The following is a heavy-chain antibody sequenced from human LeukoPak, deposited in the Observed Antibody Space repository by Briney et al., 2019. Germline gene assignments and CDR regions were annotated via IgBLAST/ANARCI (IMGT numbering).Heavy chain of an antibody. Sequence: AGSLRLSCSASGFTFSSNAMSWVRQAPGKWLERVSAISGSGVSTYSADSVKGRFTISRDNSKNTLYLQMNSLRAEDTAVYYCAKDVTLTDAPRYFDYWGQGTLVTVSS. CDR2: ISGSGVST. CDR1: GFTFSSNA. CDR3: AKDVTLTDAPRYFDY. D-gene: IGHD7-27*01. V-gene: IGHV3-23*01. J-gene: IGHJ4*02.